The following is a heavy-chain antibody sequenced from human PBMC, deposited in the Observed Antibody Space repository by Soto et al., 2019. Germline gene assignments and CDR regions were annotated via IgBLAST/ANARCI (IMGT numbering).Heavy chain of an antibody. J-gene: IGHJ1*01. CDR2: INPNSGAT. Sequence: ASVKVSCKTSGYSFTGYYIHWVRQAPGQGLEWMGWINPNSGATLYARKFQGRVIVSRDTSISTAFMELSSLSSDDTAVYYCARGPFNYDSSGYYFFRGQGTPVTVSS. CDR3: ARGPFNYDSSGYYFF. CDR1: GYSFTGYY. V-gene: IGHV1-2*02. D-gene: IGHD3-22*01.